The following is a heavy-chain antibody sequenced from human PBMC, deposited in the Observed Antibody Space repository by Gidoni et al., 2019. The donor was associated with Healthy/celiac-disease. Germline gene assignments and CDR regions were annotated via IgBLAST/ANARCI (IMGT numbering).Heavy chain of an antibody. V-gene: IGHV3-21*01. J-gene: IGHJ3*02. CDR2: ISSSSSYI. CDR1: GCTFSSYS. Sequence: EVQLVESVGGLVKPGGSLRLSCAASGCTFSSYSMNWVRQAPGKGLEWVSSISSSSSYIYYADSVKGRLTISRDNAKTSLYLQMNSLRAEDTAVYYCASFDGSGSFDAFDIWGQGTMVTVSS. CDR3: ASFDGSGSFDAFDI. D-gene: IGHD3-10*01.